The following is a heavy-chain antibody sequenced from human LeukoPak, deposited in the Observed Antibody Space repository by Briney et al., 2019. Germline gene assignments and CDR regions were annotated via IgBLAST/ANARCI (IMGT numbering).Heavy chain of an antibody. CDR1: GGSISSYY. CDR2: IYYSGST. D-gene: IGHD2-15*01. J-gene: IGHJ3*02. CDR3: AREKDRIGPDI. Sequence: SETLSLTCTVSGGSISSYYWSWIRQPPGKGLEWIGYIYYSGSTNYNPSLKSRVTISVDTSKNQFSLKLSSVTAADTAVYYCAREKDRIGPDIWGQGTMVTVSS. V-gene: IGHV4-59*12.